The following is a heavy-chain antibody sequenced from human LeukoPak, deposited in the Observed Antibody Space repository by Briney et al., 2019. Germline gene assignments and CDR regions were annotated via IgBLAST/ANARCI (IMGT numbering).Heavy chain of an antibody. J-gene: IGHJ4*02. V-gene: IGHV1-18*01. D-gene: IGHD3-9*01. CDR3: ARDRRGAATGSYVFDY. CDR1: GYIFTSYD. CDR2: ISAYNGNT. Sequence: ASVKVSCKASGYIFTSYDINWVRQAPGQGLEWMGWISAYNGNTKYAQKIQGRLTMTRDMSTSTVYMALSSLRSEDTAVYYCARDRRGAATGSYVFDYWGQGTLVTVSS.